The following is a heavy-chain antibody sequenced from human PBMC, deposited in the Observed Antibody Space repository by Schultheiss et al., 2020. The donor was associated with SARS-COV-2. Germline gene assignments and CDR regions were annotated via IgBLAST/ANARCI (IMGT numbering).Heavy chain of an antibody. J-gene: IGHJ4*02. D-gene: IGHD2-15*01. CDR2: ISYDGSNK. Sequence: GGSLRLSCAASGFTFSSYSMNWVRQAPGKGLEWVAVISYDGSNKYYADSVKGRFTISRDNAKNTLYLQMNSLRAEDTAVYYCASVGPYCRGGGCLNYWGQGTLVTVSS. V-gene: IGHV3-30*03. CDR3: ASVGPYCRGGGCLNY. CDR1: GFTFSSYS.